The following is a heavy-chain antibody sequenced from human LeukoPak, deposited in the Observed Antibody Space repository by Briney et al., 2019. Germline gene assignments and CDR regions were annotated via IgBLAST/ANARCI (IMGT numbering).Heavy chain of an antibody. J-gene: IGHJ4*02. CDR3: ATQNYYDSSGSTN. CDR2: MYYSGTT. CDR1: GGSISSGSYC. D-gene: IGHD3-22*01. V-gene: IGHV4-39*01. Sequence: SETLSLTCTVSGGSISSGSYCWGWIRQPPGKGLEWIGSMYYSGTTYYNPTLKSRVTISEDTSKKQFSLKLNSVTAADTAVYYCATQNYYDSSGSTNWGQGTLVTVSS.